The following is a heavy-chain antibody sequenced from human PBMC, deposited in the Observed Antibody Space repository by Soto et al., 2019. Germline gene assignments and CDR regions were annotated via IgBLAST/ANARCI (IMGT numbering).Heavy chain of an antibody. CDR2: ISYDGSNK. V-gene: IGHV3-30-3*01. CDR1: GFTFSSYA. CDR3: ARGLTPYYYGMDV. Sequence: QVQLVESGGGVVQPGRSLRLSCAASGFTFSSYAMHWVRQAPGKGLEWVAVISYDGSNKYYADSVKGRFTISRDNSKNTLYLQMNSLRAEDTAVYYCARGLTPYYYGMDVWGQGTTVTVSS. J-gene: IGHJ6*02. D-gene: IGHD3-9*01.